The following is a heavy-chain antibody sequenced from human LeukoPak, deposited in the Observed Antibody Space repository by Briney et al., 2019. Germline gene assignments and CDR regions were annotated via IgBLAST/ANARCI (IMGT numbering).Heavy chain of an antibody. CDR3: AREAGSGHDAFDI. J-gene: IGHJ3*02. D-gene: IGHD2-15*01. CDR2: IWYDGSNK. Sequence: GGSLRLSCAVSGFTFNSYAMTWVCQAPGKGLEWVAVIWYDGSNKHYADSVKGRFTISRDNSKNTLYLQMNSLRAEDTAVYYCAREAGSGHDAFDIWGQGTMVTVSS. V-gene: IGHV3-33*08. CDR1: GFTFNSYA.